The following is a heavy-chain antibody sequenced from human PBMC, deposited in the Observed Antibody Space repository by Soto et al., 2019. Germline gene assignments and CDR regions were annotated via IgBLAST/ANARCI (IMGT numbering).Heavy chain of an antibody. V-gene: IGHV3-23*01. Sequence: EVQLLESGGGLVQPGGSLRLSCAASGFTFSNFGMSWVRQAPGKGLEWVSTVSASDGNTYYADSVKGRFTISRDNSKNTVYLQTNSLRVEDTAVYYCAKGAWTSHYDSSGLGDYDYWGQGTLVTVSS. J-gene: IGHJ4*02. CDR2: VSASDGNT. CDR1: GFTFSNFG. D-gene: IGHD3-22*01. CDR3: AKGAWTSHYDSSGLGDYDY.